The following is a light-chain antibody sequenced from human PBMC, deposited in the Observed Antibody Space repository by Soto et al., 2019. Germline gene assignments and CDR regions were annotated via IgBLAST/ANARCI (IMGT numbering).Light chain of an antibody. J-gene: IGLJ2*01. CDR2: EVS. V-gene: IGLV2-14*01. CDR3: SSYTSSSTRDVV. CDR1: SSDVGGYNY. Sequence: QSALTQPASVSGSPGQSITISCAGTSSDVGGYNYVSWYQQHPGKAPKLMIYEVSNRPSGVSNRFSGSESGNTACLTISGLHAVDEADYYCSSYTSSSTRDVVFGGGTKVTAL.